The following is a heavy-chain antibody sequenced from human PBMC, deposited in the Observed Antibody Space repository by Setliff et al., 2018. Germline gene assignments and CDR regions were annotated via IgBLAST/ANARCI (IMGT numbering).Heavy chain of an antibody. CDR2: IDWNGHNT. D-gene: IGHD1-26*01. Sequence: PGGSLRLSCAASGFTFSDYYMTWVRQAPGKGLEWVAAIDWNGHNTGYEDSVKGRFIISRDNAKNSLSLEMNSLTAEDTAVYYCARVGSKPQLGWFDPWGQGTLVTVSS. J-gene: IGHJ5*02. CDR3: ARVGSKPQLGWFDP. V-gene: IGHV3-20*04. CDR1: GFTFSDYY.